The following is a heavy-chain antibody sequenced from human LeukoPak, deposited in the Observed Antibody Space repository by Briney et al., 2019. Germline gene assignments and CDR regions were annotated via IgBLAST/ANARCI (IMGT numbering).Heavy chain of an antibody. CDR3: ARSPAIVGAAYNGYFDY. CDR2: ISVYNGNT. D-gene: IGHD1-26*01. Sequence: ASVKVSCKASGYTFTNYGISWVRQAPGQGLEWMGWISVYNGNTNSAQRLRGRVTMTTDTSTSTAYMELRSLRSDDTAVYYCARSPAIVGAAYNGYFDYWGQGTLVTVSS. V-gene: IGHV1-18*01. J-gene: IGHJ4*02. CDR1: GYTFTNYG.